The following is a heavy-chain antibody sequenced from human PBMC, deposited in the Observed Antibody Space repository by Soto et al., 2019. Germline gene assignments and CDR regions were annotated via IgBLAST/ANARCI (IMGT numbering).Heavy chain of an antibody. CDR1: GASVIRGSYY. V-gene: IGHV4-61*03. Sequence: PSETLSLTCTVSGASVIRGSYYWSWIRQRPGKGLEWIGYIQYGGSTNYNPSLKSRVTISVDTSKNNFSLKLSSVTAADTAVYYCAREVDVLSGYYTDWFDPWGQGTLVTVSS. D-gene: IGHD3-3*01. CDR2: IQYGGST. J-gene: IGHJ5*02. CDR3: AREVDVLSGYYTDWFDP.